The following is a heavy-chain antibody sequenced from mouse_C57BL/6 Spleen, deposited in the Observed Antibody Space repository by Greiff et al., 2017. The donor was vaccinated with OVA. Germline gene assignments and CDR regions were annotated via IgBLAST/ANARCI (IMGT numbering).Heavy chain of an antibody. Sequence: EVQLVESGPGLVKPSQSLSLTCSVTGYSITSGYYWNWIRQFPGNKLEWMGYISYDGSNNYNPSLKNRISITRDTSKNQFFLKLNSVTTEDTATYYCARGPLNYYGSSPYYFDYWGQGTTLTVSS. J-gene: IGHJ2*01. CDR1: GYSITSGYY. CDR2: ISYDGSN. D-gene: IGHD1-1*01. CDR3: ARGPLNYYGSSPYYFDY. V-gene: IGHV3-6*01.